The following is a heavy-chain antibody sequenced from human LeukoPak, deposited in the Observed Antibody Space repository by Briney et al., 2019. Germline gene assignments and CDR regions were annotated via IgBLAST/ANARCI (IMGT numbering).Heavy chain of an antibody. V-gene: IGHV3-30-3*01. CDR3: ARGTDIAAAGWFDP. D-gene: IGHD6-13*01. Sequence: GSLRLSCAASGFTFSSYAMHWVRQAPGKGLEWVAVISYDGSNKYYADSVKGRFTISRDNAKNSLYLQMNSLRAEDTAVYYCARGTDIAAAGWFDPWGQGTLVTVSS. J-gene: IGHJ5*02. CDR2: ISYDGSNK. CDR1: GFTFSSYA.